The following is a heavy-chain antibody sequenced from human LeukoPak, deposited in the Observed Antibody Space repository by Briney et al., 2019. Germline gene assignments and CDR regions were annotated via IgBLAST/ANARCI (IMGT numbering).Heavy chain of an antibody. Sequence: GGSLRLSCAASGFTFSSYLMSWVRQAPGKGLEWVANIKQDGSEKYYVDSVKGRFTISRDNAKNSLYLQMNSLRAEDTAVYYCARGGGALYDFWSGYYRDYYFDYWGQGTLVTVSS. CDR2: IKQDGSEK. CDR1: GFTFSSYL. J-gene: IGHJ4*02. D-gene: IGHD3-3*01. V-gene: IGHV3-7*01. CDR3: ARGGGALYDFWSGYYRDYYFDY.